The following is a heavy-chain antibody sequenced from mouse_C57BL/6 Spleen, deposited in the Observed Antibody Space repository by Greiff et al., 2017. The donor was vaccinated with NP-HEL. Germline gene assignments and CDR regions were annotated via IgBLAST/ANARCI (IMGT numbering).Heavy chain of an antibody. J-gene: IGHJ2*01. CDR3: ARYYYGSSYCDY. D-gene: IGHD1-1*01. CDR2: IHPNSGST. V-gene: IGHV1-64*01. CDR1: GYTFTSSW. Sequence: QVQLKQPGAELVKPGASVKLSCKASGYTFTSSWMHWVKQRPGQGLEWIGMIHPNSGSTNYNEKFKSKATLTVDKSSSTAYMQLSSLTSEDSAVYYCARYYYGSSYCDYWGQGTTLTVSS.